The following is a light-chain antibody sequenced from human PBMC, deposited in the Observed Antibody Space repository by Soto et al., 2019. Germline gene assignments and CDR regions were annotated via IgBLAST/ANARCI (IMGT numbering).Light chain of an antibody. Sequence: QSVLTQPPSASGTPEQRVTISCSGSSSNIGSNYVYWYQQLPGTAPKLVIYSNNQRPSGVPDRFSGSKSGTSASLAISGLRSEDEADYYCAAWDDSLSAYVFGTGTKVTVL. CDR1: SSNIGSNY. CDR3: AAWDDSLSAYV. CDR2: SNN. V-gene: IGLV1-47*02. J-gene: IGLJ1*01.